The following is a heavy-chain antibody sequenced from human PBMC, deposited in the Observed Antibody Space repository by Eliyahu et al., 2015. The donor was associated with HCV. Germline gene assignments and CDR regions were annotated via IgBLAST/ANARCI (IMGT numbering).Heavy chain of an antibody. CDR3: AKDFTGSHKIVVPAANGIGNWFDP. J-gene: IGHJ5*02. CDR1: GFTFDDYA. Sequence: EVQLVESGGGLVQPGRSLRLSCAASGFTFDDYAXXXVRQAPGKGLGWVSGISWNSGSIGYADSVKGRFTISRDNAKNSLYLQMNSLRAEDTALYYCAKDFTGSHKIVVPAANGIGNWFDPWGQGTLVTVSS. D-gene: IGHD2-2*01. CDR2: ISWNSGSI. V-gene: IGHV3-9*01.